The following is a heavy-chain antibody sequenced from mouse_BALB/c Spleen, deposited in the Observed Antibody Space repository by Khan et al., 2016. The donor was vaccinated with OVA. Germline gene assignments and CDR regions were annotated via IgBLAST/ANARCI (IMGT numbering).Heavy chain of an antibody. CDR3: IRGAYSSLFAY. D-gene: IGHD2-12*01. Sequence: VQLQQSGADFVKPGASVKLSCTASGFNIKDTYMHWINQRPQQGLVWIGRIDPANGDVRYDPKFQDKATIAADASSNTAYLQLSSLTSDDTAVYYCIRGAYSSLFAYWGQGTLVTVSA. J-gene: IGHJ3*01. CDR2: IDPANGDV. V-gene: IGHV14-3*02. CDR1: GFNIKDTY.